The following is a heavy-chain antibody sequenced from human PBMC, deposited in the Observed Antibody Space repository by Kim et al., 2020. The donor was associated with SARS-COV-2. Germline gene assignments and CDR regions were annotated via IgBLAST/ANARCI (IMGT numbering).Heavy chain of an antibody. CDR1: GYTFTDYY. D-gene: IGHD6-13*01. CDR3: ARAGYSSYWSRFDI. J-gene: IGHJ4*02. V-gene: IGHV1-2*06. CDR2: FNPNSGDT. Sequence: ASVKVSCKASGYTFTDYYIHWVRQAPGQGLEWMGRFNPNSGDTNYAQKFHGRLTMTRDTSITTGYMDLSRLTSDDTAVYYCARAGYSSYWSRFDIWGQGALVTVSS.